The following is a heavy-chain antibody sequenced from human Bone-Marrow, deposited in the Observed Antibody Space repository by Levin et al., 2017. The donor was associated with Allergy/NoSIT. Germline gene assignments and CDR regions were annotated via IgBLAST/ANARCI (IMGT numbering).Heavy chain of an antibody. V-gene: IGHV3-66*02. J-gene: IGHJ6*03. D-gene: IGHD3-9*01. Sequence: GESLKISCAASGLMVSDHYMTWVRQAPGKGLEWVALVYRGGATYYADVVKGRFTIPRDNSKNTMGLQMKDLRPEDTAVYYCARTIYDVLTTYMDVWGEGTAVTVSS. CDR1: GLMVSDHY. CDR3: ARTIYDVLTTYMDV. CDR2: VYRGGAT.